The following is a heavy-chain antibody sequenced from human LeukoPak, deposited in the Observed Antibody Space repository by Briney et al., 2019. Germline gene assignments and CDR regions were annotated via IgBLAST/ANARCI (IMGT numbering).Heavy chain of an antibody. CDR1: GFTFSSYG. Sequence: PGGSLRLSCAASGFTFSSYGMHWLRQAPGKGLEWVAVIWYDGSNKYYADSVKGRFTISRDNSKNTLYLQMNSLRAEDTAVYYCAKARYSYDHYYFDYWGQGTLVTVSS. V-gene: IGHV3-33*06. CDR3: AKARYSYDHYYFDY. CDR2: IWYDGSNK. D-gene: IGHD5-18*01. J-gene: IGHJ4*02.